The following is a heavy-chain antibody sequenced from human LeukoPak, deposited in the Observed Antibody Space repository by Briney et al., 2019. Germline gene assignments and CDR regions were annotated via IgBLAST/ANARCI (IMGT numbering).Heavy chain of an antibody. CDR1: GYTFTGYY. CDR3: ARDFPFWSGYGTPYNWFDP. V-gene: IGHV1-2*02. J-gene: IGHJ5*02. D-gene: IGHD3-3*01. Sequence: ASVKVSCKASGYTFTGYYMHWVRQAPEQGLEWMGWINPNSGGTNYAQKFQGRVTMTRDTSISTAYMELSRLRSDDTAVYYCARDFPFWSGYGTPYNWFDPWGQGTLVTVSS. CDR2: INPNSGGT.